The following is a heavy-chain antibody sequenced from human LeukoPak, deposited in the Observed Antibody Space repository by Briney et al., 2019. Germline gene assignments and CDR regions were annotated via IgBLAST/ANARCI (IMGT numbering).Heavy chain of an antibody. V-gene: IGHV1-69*01. CDR2: IIPIFGTA. J-gene: IGHJ3*02. CDR1: GGTFSSYA. Sequence: ASVKVSCKASGGTFSSYAISWVRQAPGQGLEWMGGIIPIFGTANYAQKFQGRVTITADESTSTAYMELSSLRSEDTAVYYCARMRGNAYCGGDCLGDAFDIWGQGTMVTVSS. D-gene: IGHD2-21*01. CDR3: ARMRGNAYCGGDCLGDAFDI.